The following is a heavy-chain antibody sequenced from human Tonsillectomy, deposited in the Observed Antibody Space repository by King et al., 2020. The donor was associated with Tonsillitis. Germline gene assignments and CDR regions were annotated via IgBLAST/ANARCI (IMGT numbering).Heavy chain of an antibody. CDR3: TTDLTSDFDTSGYYQNPRFEYFQH. CDR2: IKSKTDGGTT. D-gene: IGHD3-22*01. J-gene: IGHJ1*01. Sequence: VQLVESGGGLVKPGGSLRLPCAASGFTFSNAWMSWVRQAPGKGLEWVGRIKSKTDGGTTDYAAPVKGRFTISRDDSKNTLYLQMNSLKTADTAVYYCTTDLTSDFDTSGYYQNPRFEYFQHWGQGTLVTVSS. V-gene: IGHV3-15*01. CDR1: GFTFSNAW.